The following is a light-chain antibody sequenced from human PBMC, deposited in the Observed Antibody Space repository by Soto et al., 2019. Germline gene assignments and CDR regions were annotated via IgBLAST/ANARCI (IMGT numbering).Light chain of an antibody. CDR2: GAS. CDR1: QSVSSSY. V-gene: IGKV3-20*01. J-gene: IGKJ1*01. CDR3: QQYGSSPGT. Sequence: EIVLTQSPGTLSLSPGERATLSCRASQSVSSSYLAWYQQKPGQAPRLLIYGASSRATGIPDRFSGSGSGTDFTLTISRLEPEDFAVYQCQQYGSSPGTFGQGTKVEIK.